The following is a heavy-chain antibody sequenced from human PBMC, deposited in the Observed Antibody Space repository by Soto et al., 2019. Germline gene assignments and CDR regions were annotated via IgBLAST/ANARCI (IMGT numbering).Heavy chain of an antibody. CDR1: GGSISSYY. CDR3: ASGITMVRGVTLNHYKYYFNS. J-gene: IGHJ4*02. Sequence: PSETLSLTCTVSGGSISSYYWSWIRQPPGKGLEWIGYIYYSGSTNYNPSLKSRVTISVDTSKNQFSLKLSSVTAADRAGYYCASGITMVRGVTLNHYKYYFNSWGQVTLVTVSS. D-gene: IGHD3-10*01. CDR2: IYYSGST. V-gene: IGHV4-59*01.